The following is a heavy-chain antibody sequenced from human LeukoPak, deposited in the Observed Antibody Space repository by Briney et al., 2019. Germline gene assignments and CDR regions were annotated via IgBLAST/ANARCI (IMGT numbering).Heavy chain of an antibody. J-gene: IGHJ5*02. CDR1: GYTFTSYD. V-gene: IGHV1-8*01. D-gene: IGHD3-10*01. CDR3: ARGAGVLWFGESWFDP. Sequence: ASVKVSCKXSGYTFTSYDINWVRQATGQGLEWMGWMNPNSGNTGYTQKFQGRVTMTRNTSISTAYMELSSLRSEDTAVYYCARGAGVLWFGESWFDPWGQGTLVTVSS. CDR2: MNPNSGNT.